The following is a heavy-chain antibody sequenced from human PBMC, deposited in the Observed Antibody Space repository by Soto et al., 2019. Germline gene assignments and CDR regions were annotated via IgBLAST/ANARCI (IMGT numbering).Heavy chain of an antibody. J-gene: IGHJ5*02. CDR3: AKGDNLGPKTGYAFDP. D-gene: IGHD5-12*01. V-gene: IGHV6-1*01. CDR2: TYFRSKWYN. CDR1: GDSVSSNTAS. Sequence: SQTLSLPCAISGDSVSSNTASWNCIIQSPSGFLEWLGRTYFRSKWYNDYAVSVKSRIIINPDTSNNQFSLQLNSVTPEDTAVYFCAKGDNLGPKTGYAFDPWGQGIMVTVSS.